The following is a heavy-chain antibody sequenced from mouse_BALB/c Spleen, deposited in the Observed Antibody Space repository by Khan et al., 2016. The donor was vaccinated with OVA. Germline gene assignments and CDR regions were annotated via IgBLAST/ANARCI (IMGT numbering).Heavy chain of an antibody. D-gene: IGHD1-1*01. CDR3: ARSVTIATVVATDFDY. CDR1: GYSITSDYA. V-gene: IGHV3-2*02. Sequence: EVQLQESGPGLVKPSQSLSLTCTVTGYSITSDYAWNWIRQFPENKLEWMGYISYSGRTSYNPSLKSRISIPRDKSKNQIFLQLNSVTTEDTTTYYCARSVTIATVVATDFDYWGQGTTLTVSS. CDR2: ISYSGRT. J-gene: IGHJ2*01.